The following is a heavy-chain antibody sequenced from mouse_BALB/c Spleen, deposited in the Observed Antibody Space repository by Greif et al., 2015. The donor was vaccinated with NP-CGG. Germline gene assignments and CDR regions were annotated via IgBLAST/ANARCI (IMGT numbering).Heavy chain of an antibody. V-gene: IGHV14-3*02. CDR2: IDPANGNT. Sequence: VQLQQSGAELVKPGASVKLSCTASGFNIKDTYMHWVKQRPEQGLEWIGRIDPANGNTKYDPKFQGKASITADTSSNTAYLQLSSLTSEDTAVYYCARKLGRGLYFDYWGQGTTLTVSS. CDR3: ARKLGRGLYFDY. CDR1: GFNIKDTY. D-gene: IGHD4-1*01. J-gene: IGHJ2*01.